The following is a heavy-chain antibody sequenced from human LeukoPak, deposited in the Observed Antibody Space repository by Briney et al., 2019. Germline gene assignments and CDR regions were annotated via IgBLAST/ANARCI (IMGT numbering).Heavy chain of an antibody. CDR1: GYSFAGYW. V-gene: IGHV5-51*01. D-gene: IGHD6-13*01. Sequence: GESLKISCKGSGYSFAGYWIGWVRQMPGKGLEWMGIIYPGDSDTKYSPSFQGQVTISADKSISTAYLQWSSLKASDTAMYYCARLAMGAAGGCEYWGQGTLVTVSS. J-gene: IGHJ4*02. CDR3: ARLAMGAAGGCEY. CDR2: IYPGDSDT.